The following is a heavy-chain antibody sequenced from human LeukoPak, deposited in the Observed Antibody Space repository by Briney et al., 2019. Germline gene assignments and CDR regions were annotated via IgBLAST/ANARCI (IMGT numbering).Heavy chain of an antibody. D-gene: IGHD4-17*01. V-gene: IGHV4-34*01. CDR3: ARAPTTVTTKGLGYYYYYGMDV. J-gene: IGHJ6*04. CDR1: GGSFSGYY. Sequence: SETLSLTCAVYGGSFSGYYWSWIRQPPGKGLEWIGEINHSGSTNYNPSLKSRVTISVDTSKNQFSLKLSSVTAADTAVYYCARAPTTVTTKGLGYYYYYGMDVWSKGTTVTVSS. CDR2: INHSGST.